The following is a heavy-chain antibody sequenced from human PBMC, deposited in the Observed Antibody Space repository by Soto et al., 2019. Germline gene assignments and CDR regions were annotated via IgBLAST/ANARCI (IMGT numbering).Heavy chain of an antibody. CDR3: ARSEWSDYGDYAFQH. V-gene: IGHV3-30*03. CDR1: GFTFSSYG. CDR2: ISYDGSNK. Sequence: QVQLVESGGGVVQPGRSLRLSCAASGFTFSSYGMHWVRQAPGKGLEWVAVISYDGSNKYYADSVKGRFTISRDNSKNTLSLQMNTLRAEAAAVDYCARSEWSDYGDYAFQHWGQGTLVTVSS. D-gene: IGHD4-17*01. J-gene: IGHJ1*01.